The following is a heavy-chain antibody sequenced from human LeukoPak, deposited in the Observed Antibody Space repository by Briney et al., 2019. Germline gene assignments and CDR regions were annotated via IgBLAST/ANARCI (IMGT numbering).Heavy chain of an antibody. D-gene: IGHD3-22*01. CDR2: IYSGGST. Sequence: GGSLRLSCAASGFTFSSYAMSWVRQAPGKGLEWVSVIYSGGSTYYADSVKGRFTISRDNSKNTLYLQMNSLRAEDTAVYYCARGGYDSSGYYYLYWGQGTLVTVSS. CDR3: ARGGYDSSGYYYLY. J-gene: IGHJ4*02. V-gene: IGHV3-66*02. CDR1: GFTFSSYA.